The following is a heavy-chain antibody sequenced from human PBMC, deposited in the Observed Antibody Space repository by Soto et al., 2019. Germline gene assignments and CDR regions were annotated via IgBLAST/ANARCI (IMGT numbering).Heavy chain of an antibody. CDR1: GFSLSTNGMG. CDR3: ARLTRGVYDLDRLWEKFDY. D-gene: IGHD5-12*01. Sequence: QITVKESGLTLVKPTETLTLTCTFSGFSLSTNGMGVGWIRQPPGKALEWLALIYWDDDKRYSPSLRSRLTIIKDTSNNKVDLTMTKMDPVETGKYYCARLTRGVYDLDRLWEKFDYWGQGTLVTVSS. CDR2: IYWDDDK. V-gene: IGHV2-5*02. J-gene: IGHJ4*02.